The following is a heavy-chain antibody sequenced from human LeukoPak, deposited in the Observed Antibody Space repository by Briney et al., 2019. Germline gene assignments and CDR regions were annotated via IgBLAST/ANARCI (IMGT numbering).Heavy chain of an antibody. CDR3: AKDPHPSGYGDFHYMDV. V-gene: IGHV3-48*01. CDR1: GFTFRSYG. Sequence: PGGSLRLSCAASGFTFRSYGMNWVRQAPGKGPEWVSYISSRSTTMYYADSVRGRFTISRDNAKNSLYLEMNSLRPEDTAVYYCAKDPHPSGYGDFHYMDVWGKATTVTGSS. D-gene: IGHD4-17*01. J-gene: IGHJ6*03. CDR2: ISSRSTTM.